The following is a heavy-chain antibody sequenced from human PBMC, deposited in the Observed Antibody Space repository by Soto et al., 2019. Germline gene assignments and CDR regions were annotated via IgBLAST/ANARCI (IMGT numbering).Heavy chain of an antibody. D-gene: IGHD4-17*01. CDR2: ISYDGSNK. CDR1: GFTFSTYG. CDR3: AKDVSGDYDDIDY. Sequence: QVQLVESGGGVVQPGRSLRLSCAASGFTFSTYGMHGVRQAPGKGLEWVAIISYDGSNKYYADSVKGRFTISRDHSKNTLYLQMNSLRGEDTAVYYCAKDVSGDYDDIDYWGQGTLVTVSS. J-gene: IGHJ4*02. V-gene: IGHV3-30*18.